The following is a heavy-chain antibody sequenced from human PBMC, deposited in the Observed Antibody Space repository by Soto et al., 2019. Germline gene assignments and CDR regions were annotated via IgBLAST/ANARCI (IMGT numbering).Heavy chain of an antibody. D-gene: IGHD2-2*01. Sequence: VQLLESGGGLVQPGGSLRLSCAASGFTFSSYAMSWVRQAPGKGLEWVSAISGSGGSTYYADSVKGRFTISRDNSKNRLYLQMNSLRAEDTAVYYCAKVPHIVVVPAAHFDYWGQGTLVTVSS. CDR1: GFTFSSYA. J-gene: IGHJ4*02. CDR2: ISGSGGST. V-gene: IGHV3-23*01. CDR3: AKVPHIVVVPAAHFDY.